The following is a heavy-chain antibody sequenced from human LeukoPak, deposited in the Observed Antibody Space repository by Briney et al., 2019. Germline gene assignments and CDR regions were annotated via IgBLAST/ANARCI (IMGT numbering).Heavy chain of an antibody. CDR1: GFSFTSYW. V-gene: IGHV3-7*01. D-gene: IGHD3-16*01. J-gene: IGHJ4*02. CDR3: TASALGY. CDR2: IKPDGSDK. Sequence: PGGSLRLSCAASGFSFTSYWMIWVRQAPGKGLEWVANIKPDGSDKYYVDSVKGRFTISRDNAKNSLYLQMNSLRAEDTAVYYCTASALGYWGRGTLINVSS.